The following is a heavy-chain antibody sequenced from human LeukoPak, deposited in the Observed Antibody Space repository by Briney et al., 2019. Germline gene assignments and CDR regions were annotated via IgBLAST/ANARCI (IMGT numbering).Heavy chain of an antibody. J-gene: IGHJ4*02. V-gene: IGHV4-59*01. CDR2: IYYSGST. CDR1: GGSISSYY. Sequence: PSETLSLTCTVSGGSISSYYWSWIRQPPGKGLEWIGYIYYSGSTNYNPSLKSRVTISVDTSKNQFSLKLSSVTAADTAVYYCARARPNYDFWSGYCFDYWGQGTLVTVSS. CDR3: ARARPNYDFWSGYCFDY. D-gene: IGHD3-3*01.